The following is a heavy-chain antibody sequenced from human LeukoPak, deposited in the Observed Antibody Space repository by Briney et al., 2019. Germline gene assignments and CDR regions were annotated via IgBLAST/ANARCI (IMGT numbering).Heavy chain of an antibody. CDR2: INPSGGST. CDR3: ARDGGNYYDSSGAPRGPDY. CDR1: GYTFTSYY. D-gene: IGHD3-22*01. J-gene: IGHJ4*02. Sequence: GASVKVSCKASGYTFTSYYMHWVRQAPGQGLEWMGIINPSGGSTSYAQKFQGRVTMTRDTSTSTVYMELSSLRSEDTAVYYCARDGGNYYDSSGAPRGPDYWGQGTLVTVSS. V-gene: IGHV1-46*01.